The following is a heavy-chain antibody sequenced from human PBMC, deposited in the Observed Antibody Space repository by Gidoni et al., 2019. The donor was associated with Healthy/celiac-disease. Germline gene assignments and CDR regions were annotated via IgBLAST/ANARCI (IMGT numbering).Heavy chain of an antibody. CDR1: GYTFTSYG. CDR3: ARFTGYFGVVIIPNYYYYGMDV. Sequence: QVQLVQSGAEVKKPGASVKVSCKASGYTFTSYGISWVRQAPGQGLEWMGWISAYNGNTNYAQKLQGRVTMTTDTSTSTAYMELRSLRSDDTAVYYCARFTGYFGVVIIPNYYYYGMDVWGQGTTVTVSS. V-gene: IGHV1-18*01. CDR2: ISAYNGNT. D-gene: IGHD3-3*01. J-gene: IGHJ6*02.